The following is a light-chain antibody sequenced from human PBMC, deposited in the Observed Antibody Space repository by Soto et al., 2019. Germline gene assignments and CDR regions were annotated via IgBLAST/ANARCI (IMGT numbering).Light chain of an antibody. V-gene: IGLV1-36*01. CDR1: SSNIGNNG. CDR3: AVWDDSLNGLV. CDR2: YDD. J-gene: IGLJ3*02. Sequence: QSVLTQPPSASGSPGQSVTTACSGSSSNIGNNGVSWYQQLSGEAPKLLIYYDDLLPSGVSDRFSGSKSGTSASLAIGGLQSEDEADYYCAVWDDSLNGLVFGGGTK.